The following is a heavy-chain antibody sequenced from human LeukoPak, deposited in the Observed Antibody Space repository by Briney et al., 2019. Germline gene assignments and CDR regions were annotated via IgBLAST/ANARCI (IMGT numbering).Heavy chain of an antibody. J-gene: IGHJ5*02. V-gene: IGHV1-2*06. CDR2: INPNSGST. D-gene: IGHD6-13*01. CDR3: ATLAAQNWFDP. Sequence: GASVKVSCKASGYTFTGYYMHWVRQAPGQGLEWMGRINPNSGSTNYAQKFQGRVTMNRDTSISAAYMALSRLRPDDTAVYYCATLAAQNWFDPWGQGTLVTVSS. CDR1: GYTFTGYY.